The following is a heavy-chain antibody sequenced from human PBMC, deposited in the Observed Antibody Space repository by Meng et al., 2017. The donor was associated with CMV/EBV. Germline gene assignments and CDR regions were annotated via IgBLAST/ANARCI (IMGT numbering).Heavy chain of an antibody. CDR3: ARGITMIVVVIAPNAFDI. CDR1: GFTFSDYY. Sequence: GESLKISCAASGFTFSDYYMNWVRQAPGKGLEWVSSISSSSTIYYADSVKGRFTISRDNAKNSPYLQMNSLRAEDTAVYYCARGITMIVVVIAPNAFDIWGQGTMVTVSS. J-gene: IGHJ3*02. V-gene: IGHV3-69-1*02. CDR2: ISSSSTI. D-gene: IGHD3-22*01.